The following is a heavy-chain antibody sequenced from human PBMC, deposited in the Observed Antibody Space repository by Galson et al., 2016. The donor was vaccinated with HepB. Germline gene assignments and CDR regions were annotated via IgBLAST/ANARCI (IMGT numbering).Heavy chain of an antibody. Sequence: SLRLSCAASGFTVSSNYMTWVRQAPGKGPEWVSVIYSGGSTSYADSVKGRFTISRDNSKNTLYLQMDSLRAEDTAVYYCAAHSAKDYWGQGTLVTVSS. J-gene: IGHJ4*02. CDR3: AAHSAKDY. V-gene: IGHV3-66*02. CDR2: IYSGGST. D-gene: IGHD6-13*01. CDR1: GFTVSSNY.